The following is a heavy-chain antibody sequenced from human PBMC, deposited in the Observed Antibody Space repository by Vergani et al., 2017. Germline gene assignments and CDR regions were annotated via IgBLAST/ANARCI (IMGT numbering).Heavy chain of an antibody. J-gene: IGHJ5*02. CDR3: ASDTHSGQRADR. Sequence: QVQLQESGPGLVKSSETLSLTCSVSFDSTRNPYCNWIRQPPGKGLEWIGSIHYSENTNYNPSLNTRVTISVDTSKNQFSLTLTSVTAADTAVYYCASDTHSGQRADRWVQGVLVTVTS. D-gene: IGHD6-19*01. V-gene: IGHV4-59*11. CDR2: IHYSENT. CDR1: FDSTRNPY.